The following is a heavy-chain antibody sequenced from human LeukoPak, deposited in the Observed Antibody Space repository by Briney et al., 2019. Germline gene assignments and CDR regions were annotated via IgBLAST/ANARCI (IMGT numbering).Heavy chain of an antibody. CDR2: IHYSGST. CDR3: ARGAAAGMDY. Sequence: SETLSLTCTVSGGSISSSSYYWGWTRQPPGKGLEWIGSIHYSGSTYYNPSLKSRVTISVDTSKNQFSLKLSSVTAADTAVYYCARGAAAGMDYWGQGTLVTVSS. V-gene: IGHV4-39*01. CDR1: GGSISSSSYY. D-gene: IGHD6-13*01. J-gene: IGHJ4*02.